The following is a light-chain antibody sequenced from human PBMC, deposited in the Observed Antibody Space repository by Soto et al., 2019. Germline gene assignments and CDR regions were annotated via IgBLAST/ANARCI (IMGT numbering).Light chain of an antibody. CDR1: SSDVGSYNL. CDR3: FSYAGSSIYV. Sequence: HSVLTQPASVSGSPGQSITISCTGTSSDVGSYNLVSWYQQHPGKAPKLMIYEGSKRPSGVSNRFSGSKSGNTASLTISWLQAEDEADYYCFSYAGSSIYVFGTGTKVTVL. J-gene: IGLJ1*01. CDR2: EGS. V-gene: IGLV2-23*01.